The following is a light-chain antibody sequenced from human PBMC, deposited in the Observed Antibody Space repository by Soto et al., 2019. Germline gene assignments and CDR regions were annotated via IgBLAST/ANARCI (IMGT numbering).Light chain of an antibody. CDR3: QHYNSYSEA. CDR2: AAA. V-gene: IGKV1-39*01. J-gene: IGKJ1*01. CDR1: QSITTY. Sequence: DIQMTQSPSSLSASVGDRVTITCRASQSITTYLNWYQQTSGEAPKLLIYAAARLQTGVPSRFSGSGSGTDFTLTISSLQPEDFATHYCQHYNSYSEAFAQGTKVDI.